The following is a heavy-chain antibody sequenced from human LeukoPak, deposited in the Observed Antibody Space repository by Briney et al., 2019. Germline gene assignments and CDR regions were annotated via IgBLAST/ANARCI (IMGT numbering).Heavy chain of an antibody. D-gene: IGHD5-12*01. V-gene: IGHV1-2*02. CDR2: INPNSGGT. Sequence: GASVKVSCKASGYTFTGYYMHWVRQAPGQGLEWMGWINPNSGGTNYAQKFQGRVTMTRDTSIGTAYMELSRLRSDDTAVYYCAMYSGYDWGKFDYWGQGTLVTVSS. CDR1: GYTFTGYY. CDR3: AMYSGYDWGKFDY. J-gene: IGHJ4*02.